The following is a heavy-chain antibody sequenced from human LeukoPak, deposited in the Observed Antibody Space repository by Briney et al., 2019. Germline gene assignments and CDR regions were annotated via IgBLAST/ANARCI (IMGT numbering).Heavy chain of an antibody. D-gene: IGHD3-10*01. V-gene: IGHV1-2*02. CDR1: GYTFTGYY. Sequence: ASVKVSCKASGYTFTGYYMHWVRQAPGQGLEWMGWINPNSGGTNYAQKFQGRVTMTRDTSISTAYMELSGLRSDDTAVYYCAKANMVRGVGLFFDRNWFDPWGQGTLVSVSS. CDR2: INPNSGGT. CDR3: AKANMVRGVGLFFDRNWFDP. J-gene: IGHJ5*02.